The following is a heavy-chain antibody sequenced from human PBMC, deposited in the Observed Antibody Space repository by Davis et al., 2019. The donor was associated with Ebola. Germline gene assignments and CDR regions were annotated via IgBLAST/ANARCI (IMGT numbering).Heavy chain of an antibody. CDR2: ISAYNGNT. V-gene: IGHV1-18*01. CDR1: GFTFGDYA. CDR3: AREAEELQIDY. J-gene: IGHJ4*02. D-gene: IGHD1-26*01. Sequence: GESLKISCTASGFTFGDYAMSWVRQAPGQGLEWMGWISAYNGNTNYAQKLQGRVTMTTDTSTSTAYMELRSLRSDDTAVYYCAREAEELQIDYWGQGTLVTVSS.